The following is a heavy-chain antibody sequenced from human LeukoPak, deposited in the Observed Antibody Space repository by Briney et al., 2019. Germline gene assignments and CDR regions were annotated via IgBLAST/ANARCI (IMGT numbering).Heavy chain of an antibody. CDR2: IYPGDSET. Sequence: GESLKISCKGVGFSFTSYWIGWVRQMPGKGLDWMGIIYPGDSETRFSPSFQDPVTMSADISTSTAYLQWSSLQASDTAIYYCARLDATRGGDCWGQGTLVTVSS. J-gene: IGHJ4*02. CDR1: GFSFTSYW. V-gene: IGHV5-51*01. D-gene: IGHD2-15*01. CDR3: ARLDATRGGDC.